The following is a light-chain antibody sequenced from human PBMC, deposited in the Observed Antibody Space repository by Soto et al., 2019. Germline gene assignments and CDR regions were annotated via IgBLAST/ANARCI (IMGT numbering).Light chain of an antibody. J-gene: IGLJ2*01. V-gene: IGLV6-57*04. CDR1: SGSIGSNS. CDR2: EDD. CDR3: QSYDTNTVV. Sequence: NFMLTQPHSVSESPGKTVTISCTRSSGSIGSNSVQWYRQRPGSAPTIVIYEDDQRPSGVPNRFAGSIDRSFNSASLTISGLQTEDEADYYCQSYDTNTVVFGGGTQLTVL.